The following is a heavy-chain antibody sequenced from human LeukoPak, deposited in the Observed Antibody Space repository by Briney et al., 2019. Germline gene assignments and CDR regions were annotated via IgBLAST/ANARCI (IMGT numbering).Heavy chain of an antibody. J-gene: IGHJ4*02. CDR3: ARGEDGYKFDY. CDR2: IHHSGNT. V-gene: IGHV4-59*01. CDR1: GGAITSYH. Sequence: SETLSLTCTVSGGAITSYHWSWIRQSPGKGLEWIGHIHHSGNTDYNPSLKSRVTISVDTSKKQFSLKLSSVTAADTAVYYCARGEDGYKFDYWGQGTLVTVSS. D-gene: IGHD5-24*01.